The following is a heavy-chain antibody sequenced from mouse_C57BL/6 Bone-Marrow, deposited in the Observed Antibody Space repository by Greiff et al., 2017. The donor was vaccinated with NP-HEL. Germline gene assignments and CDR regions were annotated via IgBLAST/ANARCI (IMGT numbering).Heavy chain of an antibody. D-gene: IGHD1-1*02. V-gene: IGHV1-82*01. J-gene: IGHJ2*01. CDR3: ARWDGRYFDY. CDR2: IYPGDGDT. Sequence: QVQLKQSGPELVKPGASVKISCKASGYAFSSSWMNWVKQRPGKGLEWIGRIYPGDGDTNYNGKFKGKATLTADKSSSTAYMQLSSLTSEDSAVYFCARWDGRYFDYWGQGTTLTVSS. CDR1: GYAFSSSW.